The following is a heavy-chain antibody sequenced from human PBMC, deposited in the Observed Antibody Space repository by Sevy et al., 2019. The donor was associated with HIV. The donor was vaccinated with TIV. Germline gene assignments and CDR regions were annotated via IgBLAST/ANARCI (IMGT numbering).Heavy chain of an antibody. V-gene: IGHV4-31*03. J-gene: IGHJ4*02. CDR3: ARARDYCRLFDY. CDR2: IYYSGST. D-gene: IGHD4-17*01. CDR1: GGSISSGGYY. Sequence: SETLSLTCTVSGGSISSGGYYWSWIRQHPGKGLGWIGYIYYSGSTYSNPSVKCRVTISVDTSKNQFSLKLSSVTAADTAGYYCARARDYCRLFDYWGQGTLVTVSS.